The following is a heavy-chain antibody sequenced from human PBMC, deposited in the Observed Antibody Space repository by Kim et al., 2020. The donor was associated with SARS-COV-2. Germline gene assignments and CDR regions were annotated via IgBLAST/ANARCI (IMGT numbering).Heavy chain of an antibody. V-gene: IGHV4-31*03. CDR1: GGSISSGGYY. D-gene: IGHD4-17*01. CDR2: IYYSGST. J-gene: IGHJ4*02. Sequence: SETLSLTCTVSGGSISSGGYYWSWIRQHPGKGLEWIGYIYYSGSTYYNPSLKSRVTISVDTSKNQFSLKLSSVTAADTAVYYCAREAASGDYGGLRYWGQGTLVTVSS. CDR3: AREAASGDYGGLRY.